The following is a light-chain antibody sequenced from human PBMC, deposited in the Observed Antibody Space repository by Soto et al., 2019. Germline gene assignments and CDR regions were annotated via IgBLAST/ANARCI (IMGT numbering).Light chain of an antibody. V-gene: IGKV3-20*01. J-gene: IGKJ4*01. CDR1: QSVSSSY. CDR3: QQYGSSTPT. Sequence: EIVLTQSPGTLSLSPGERATLSCRASQSVSSSYLAWYQQKPGQAPRLLIFGASSRATGIPDRFSGSGSGTDFTLTISRMEPDDFAVDYCQQYGSSTPTFGGGTKVDIK. CDR2: GAS.